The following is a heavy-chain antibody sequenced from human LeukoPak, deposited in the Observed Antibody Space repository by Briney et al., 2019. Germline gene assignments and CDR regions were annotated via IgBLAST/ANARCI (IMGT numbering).Heavy chain of an antibody. V-gene: IGHV3-21*01. D-gene: IGHD6-19*01. CDR3: ARDSGWYGTFDY. CDR1: RFTFSSYS. CDR2: VSSSSSYI. J-gene: IGHJ4*02. Sequence: GGSLRLSCAASRFTFSSYSMNWVRQAPGEGLEWVSSVSSSSSYIYYADSVKGRFTISRDNAKNSLYLQMNSLRAEDTAVYYCARDSGWYGTFDYWGQGTLVTVSS.